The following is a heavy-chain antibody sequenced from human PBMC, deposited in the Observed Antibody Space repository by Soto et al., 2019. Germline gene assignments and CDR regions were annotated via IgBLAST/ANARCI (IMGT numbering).Heavy chain of an antibody. V-gene: IGHV3-21*01. CDR1: GFTFSSYS. CDR2: ISSSSSYI. D-gene: IGHD6-13*01. Sequence: SLRLSCAASGFTFSSYSMNCVRQAPVKGLEWVSSISSSSSYIYYADSVKGRFTISRDNAKNSLYLQMNSLRAEDTAVYYCASAAPAGDHTVYYYGMDVWGPGTT. CDR3: ASAAPAGDHTVYYYGMDV. J-gene: IGHJ6*02.